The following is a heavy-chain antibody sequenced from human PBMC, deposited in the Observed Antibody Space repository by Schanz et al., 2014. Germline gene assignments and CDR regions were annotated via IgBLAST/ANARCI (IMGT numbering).Heavy chain of an antibody. CDR1: GYTFTSYS. Sequence: QVQLVQSGPEVKKPGASVKVSCKASGYTFTSYSIHWVRQAPGQRLEWMGWINAGTGNTEYSQKFQGRVTITRDTLASTAYMEVSSLRSEDTAVYYCARSGSSNWYFFDYWGQGTLVTVSS. V-gene: IGHV1-3*01. CDR3: ARSGSSNWYFFDY. CDR2: INAGTGNT. D-gene: IGHD6-13*01. J-gene: IGHJ4*02.